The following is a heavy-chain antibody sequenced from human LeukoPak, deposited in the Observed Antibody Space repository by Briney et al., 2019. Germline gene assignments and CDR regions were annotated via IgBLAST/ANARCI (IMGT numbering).Heavy chain of an antibody. CDR1: GFTFSSYA. V-gene: IGHV3-30-3*01. J-gene: IGHJ3*02. Sequence: PGGSLRLSCAASGFTFSSYAMHWVRQAPGKGLEWVAVISYDGSNKYYADSVKGRFTISRDNSKSTLYLQMNSLTTEDSAVYFCAAEEFQVSHAFDIWGQGTMVIVSS. CDR2: ISYDGSNK. CDR3: AAEEFQVSHAFDI. D-gene: IGHD3-10*01.